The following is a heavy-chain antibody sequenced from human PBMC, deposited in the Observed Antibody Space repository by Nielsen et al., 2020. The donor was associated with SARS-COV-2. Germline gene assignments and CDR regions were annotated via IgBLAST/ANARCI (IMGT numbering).Heavy chain of an antibody. CDR1: GFTFSSYA. J-gene: IGHJ4*02. CDR3: AKVGEYYDFWSGSYFDY. D-gene: IGHD3-3*01. Sequence: GGSLRLSCVASGFTFSSYAMSWVRQAPGKGLEWVSAISGSGGSTYYADSVKGRFTISRDNSKNTLYLQMNSLRAEDTAVYYCAKVGEYYDFWSGSYFDYWGQGTLVTVSS. CDR2: ISGSGGST. V-gene: IGHV3-23*01.